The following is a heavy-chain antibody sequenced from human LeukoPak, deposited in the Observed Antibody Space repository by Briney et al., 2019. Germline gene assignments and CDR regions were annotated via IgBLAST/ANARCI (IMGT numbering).Heavy chain of an antibody. V-gene: IGHV4-61*02. CDR2: IYTSGGT. J-gene: IGHJ6*03. D-gene: IGHD2-15*01. Sequence: SETLSLTCTVSGGSISSGSYYWSWIRQPAGKGLEWIGRIYTSGGTNYNPSLKSRVTISVDTSKNQFSLKLSSVTAADTAVYYCAREMGDCSGGSCYTFYYYMDVWGKGTTVTISS. CDR1: GGSISSGSYY. CDR3: AREMGDCSGGSCYTFYYYMDV.